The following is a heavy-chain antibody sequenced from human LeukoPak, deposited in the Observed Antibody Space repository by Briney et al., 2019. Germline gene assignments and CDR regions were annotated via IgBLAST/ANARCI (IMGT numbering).Heavy chain of an antibody. V-gene: IGHV4-59*08. J-gene: IGHJ4*02. CDR3: ARLTKGEQWLAYYFDY. D-gene: IGHD6-19*01. Sequence: PSETLSLTCTVSGGSISGFVWSWSRQPPGGGLDYIGFIYDTGTTNYNPLLKSRVTLSVDTSKNQFSLKLNSVTAADTAVYYCARLTKGEQWLAYYFDYWGQGALVTVSS. CDR2: IYDTGTT. CDR1: GGSISGFV.